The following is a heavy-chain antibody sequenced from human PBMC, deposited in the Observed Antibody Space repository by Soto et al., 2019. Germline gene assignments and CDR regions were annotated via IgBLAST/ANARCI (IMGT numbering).Heavy chain of an antibody. J-gene: IGHJ6*02. CDR2: ISSSSSNT. CDR3: ARDVYRYSSSLPDDV. Sequence: PWRSVRLSSAASGFTFSDYYMSWIRQAPGKGLDWVSYISSSSSNTKYADSVKGRFTISRDNAKNSLYLQMNSLRAEDTAVYYCARDVYRYSSSLPDDVWGEGTTVTDS. CDR1: GFTFSDYY. D-gene: IGHD6-6*01. V-gene: IGHV3-11*06.